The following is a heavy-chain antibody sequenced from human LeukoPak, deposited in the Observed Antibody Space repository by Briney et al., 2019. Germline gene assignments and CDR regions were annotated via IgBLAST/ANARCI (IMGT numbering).Heavy chain of an antibody. D-gene: IGHD3-3*01. CDR3: ARGTYDFWSGSLWGYYYYYMDV. V-gene: IGHV4-4*07. CDR1: GDSISSYY. J-gene: IGHJ6*03. Sequence: PSETLSLTRTVSGDSISSYYWSWVRQPAGEGLEWIGRIYNGGNTNYNPSLTSRVAMSVDTSKNQFSLKLSSVTAADTAVYYCARGTYDFWSGSLWGYYYYYMDVWGKGTTVTVSS. CDR2: IYNGGNT.